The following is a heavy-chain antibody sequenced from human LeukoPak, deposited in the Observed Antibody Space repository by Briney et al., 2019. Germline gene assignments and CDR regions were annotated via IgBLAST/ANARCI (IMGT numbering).Heavy chain of an antibody. Sequence: GGSLRLPCAASGFTFSNYWMSWVRQAPGKGLEWVANIKQDGSEKTYVDSLKGRFTISRDNAKNSLYLQMNSLRAEDTAVYYCARVFTFYRIFDYWGQGTLVTVSS. CDR3: ARVFTFYRIFDY. CDR2: IKQDGSEK. V-gene: IGHV3-7*01. CDR1: GFTFSNYW. J-gene: IGHJ4*02. D-gene: IGHD2/OR15-2a*01.